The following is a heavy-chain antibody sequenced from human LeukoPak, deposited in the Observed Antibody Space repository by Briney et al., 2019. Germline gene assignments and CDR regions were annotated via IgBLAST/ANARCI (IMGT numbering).Heavy chain of an antibody. V-gene: IGHV1-2*02. CDR3: ARSRGWPKYFFDY. CDR2: INPNSGGT. D-gene: IGHD6-19*01. Sequence: ASVKVSCKASGGTFSSYAISWVRQAPGQGLEWMGWINPNSGGTNYPQKFQGRVTITRDTSISTAYLELSRLTSDDAAVYYCARSRGWPKYFFDYWGQGTLVTVSS. J-gene: IGHJ4*02. CDR1: GGTFSSYA.